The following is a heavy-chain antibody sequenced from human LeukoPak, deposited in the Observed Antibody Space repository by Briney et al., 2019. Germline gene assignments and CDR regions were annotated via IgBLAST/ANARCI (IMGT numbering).Heavy chain of an antibody. V-gene: IGHV4-34*01. D-gene: IGHD6-13*01. CDR2: INHSGST. J-gene: IGHJ4*02. Sequence: SETLSLTCAVYGGSFSGYYWSWIRQPPGKGLEWIGEINHSGSTNYNPSLKSRVTISVDTSKNQFSLKLSSVTAADTAVYYCARGIVSSWYFNFDYWGQGTLVTVSS. CDR3: ARGIVSSWYFNFDY. CDR1: GGSFSGYY.